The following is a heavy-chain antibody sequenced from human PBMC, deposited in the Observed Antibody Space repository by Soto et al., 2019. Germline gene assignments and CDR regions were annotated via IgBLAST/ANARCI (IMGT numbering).Heavy chain of an antibody. CDR3: ARRPRDSNYYMDV. Sequence: QVQLVQSGAEVKKPGSSVKVSCKASGGTFSSYTISWVRQAPGQGLEWMGRIIPILGIANYAQKFQGRVTITADKSTSPAYRELSGLRSADPAVYYCARRPRDSNYYMDVWGKGTTVTVSS. J-gene: IGHJ6*03. CDR1: GGTFSSYT. CDR2: IIPILGIA. D-gene: IGHD4-4*01. V-gene: IGHV1-69*02.